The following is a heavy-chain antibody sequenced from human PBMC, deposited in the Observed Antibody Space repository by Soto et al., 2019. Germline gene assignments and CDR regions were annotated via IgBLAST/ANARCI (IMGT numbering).Heavy chain of an antibody. V-gene: IGHV3-30*18. J-gene: IGHJ5*02. CDR2: ISYDGSNK. CDR3: AKDVVPFVRSGYSFWFDP. CDR1: GFTFSSYG. Sequence: PGGSLRLSCAASGFTFSSYGMHWDRQAPGKGLEWVAVISYDGSNKYYADSVKGRFTISRDNSKNTLYLQMNSLRAEDTAVYYCAKDVVPFVRSGYSFWFDPWGQGALVTVSS. D-gene: IGHD3-3*01.